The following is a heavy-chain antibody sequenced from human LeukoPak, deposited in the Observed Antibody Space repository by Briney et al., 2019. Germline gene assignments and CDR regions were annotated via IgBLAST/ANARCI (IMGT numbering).Heavy chain of an antibody. V-gene: IGHV3-30*18. CDR1: GFTLSSYA. CDR3: AKLGFDSSGSHTLFDY. CDR2: ISYDGRNN. Sequence: GGSLRLSCAASGFTLSSYAMHWVRQGPGKGLEWVAIISYDGRNNHYADSVKGRFTISRDNSKNTLYLQMNSLRAEDTAVYYCAKLGFDSSGSHTLFDYWGQGTQVTVSS. J-gene: IGHJ4*02. D-gene: IGHD3-22*01.